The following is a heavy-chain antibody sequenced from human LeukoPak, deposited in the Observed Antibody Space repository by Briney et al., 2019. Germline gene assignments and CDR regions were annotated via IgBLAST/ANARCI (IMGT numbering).Heavy chain of an antibody. CDR3: ATERSRGLAP. Sequence: PSETLSLTCTVPGDSTSGYYWSWIRQPAGKGLEWIGRMYTSGSANYNPSLKSRVTMSLDTSKKLFSLQMSSVTAADTAIYYCATERSRGLAPWGQGALVIVSS. J-gene: IGHJ5*02. CDR1: GDSTSGYY. CDR2: MYTSGSA. V-gene: IGHV4-4*07. D-gene: IGHD2-2*01.